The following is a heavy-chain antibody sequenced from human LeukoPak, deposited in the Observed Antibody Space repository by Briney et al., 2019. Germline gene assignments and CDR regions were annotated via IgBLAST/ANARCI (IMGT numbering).Heavy chain of an antibody. D-gene: IGHD6-6*01. V-gene: IGHV3-23*01. Sequence: GGSLRLSCEASGFTFSSHAVSWVRQAPGKGLEWVAAMSGSRGTTYYADSVRGRFTISRDNSKKTLHLQMHSLRVEDTAVYYCAKDKGGFKYSSSSLDYWGQGTLVTVSS. J-gene: IGHJ4*02. CDR2: MSGSRGTT. CDR1: GFTFSSHA. CDR3: AKDKGGFKYSSSSLDY.